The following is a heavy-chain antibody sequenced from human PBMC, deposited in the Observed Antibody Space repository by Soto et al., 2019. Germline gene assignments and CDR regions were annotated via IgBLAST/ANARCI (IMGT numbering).Heavy chain of an antibody. CDR1: GYTFTSYG. Sequence: QVQLVQSGAEVKKPGASVKVSCKASGYTFTSYGISWVRQAPGQGLEWMGWISAYNGNTNYAQKLQGRVTMTTDTSTSRDYMELRSLRSDDTAVYYCAVTYYYDSSQLDAFDIWGQGTMVTVSS. J-gene: IGHJ3*02. V-gene: IGHV1-18*01. CDR3: AVTYYYDSSQLDAFDI. D-gene: IGHD3-22*01. CDR2: ISAYNGNT.